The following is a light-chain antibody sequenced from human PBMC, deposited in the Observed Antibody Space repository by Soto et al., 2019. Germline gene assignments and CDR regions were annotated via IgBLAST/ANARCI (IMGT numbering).Light chain of an antibody. CDR3: QQYGSSGT. CDR2: GAS. J-gene: IGKJ1*01. CDR1: QSVTNSY. Sequence: EIVMTQSPVSLSVSPGERATLSCRASQSVTNSYLAWYQQKPGQAPRLLIFGASTRAAGIPARFSGSGSGTEFTLTISSLQSEDFAVYYCQQYGSSGTFGQGTKVDIK. V-gene: IGKV3-15*01.